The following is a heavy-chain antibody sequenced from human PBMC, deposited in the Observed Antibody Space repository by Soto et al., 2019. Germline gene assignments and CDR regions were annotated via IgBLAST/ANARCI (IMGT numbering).Heavy chain of an antibody. J-gene: IGHJ5*02. CDR1: GFTFSSYG. Sequence: GGSLRLSCAASGFTFSSYGMHWVRQAPGKGLEWVAVIWYDGSNKYYADSVKGRFTISRDNSKNTLYLQMNSLRAEETAVYYCASNAPDSSWYNWFDPWGQGTLVTVSS. CDR3: ASNAPDSSWYNWFDP. CDR2: IWYDGSNK. V-gene: IGHV3-33*01. D-gene: IGHD6-13*01.